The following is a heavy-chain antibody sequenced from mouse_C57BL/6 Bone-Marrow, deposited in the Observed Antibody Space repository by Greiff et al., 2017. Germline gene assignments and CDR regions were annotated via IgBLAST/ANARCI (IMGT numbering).Heavy chain of an antibody. CDR1: GYTFTSYW. J-gene: IGHJ2*01. Sequence: QVQLQQPGAELVKPGASVKMSCKASGYTFTSYWITWVKQRPGQGLEWIGDIYPTSGRTNYNEKFKSKAILTVDTSSNTAYMQLSSLTSEDSAVFYCARSGALGRSFDDWGQGTTLTVSS. CDR3: ARSGALGRSFDD. CDR2: IYPTSGRT. V-gene: IGHV1-55*01. D-gene: IGHD4-1*01.